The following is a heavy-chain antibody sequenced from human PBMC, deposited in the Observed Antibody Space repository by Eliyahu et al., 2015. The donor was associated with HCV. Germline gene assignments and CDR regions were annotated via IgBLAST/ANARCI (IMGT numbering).Heavy chain of an antibody. CDR3: ARGWVRWHWYFDL. V-gene: IGHV4-34*01. D-gene: IGHD5-24*01. J-gene: IGHJ2*01. Sequence: QVQLQQWGAGLLKPSETLSXTCAVXGGSFSGYYWXWXRQPPGKGLEWIGEINHSGSTNYNPSLKSRVTISVDTSKNQFSLKLSSVTAADTAVYYCARGWVRWHWYFDLWGRGTLVTVSS. CDR2: INHSGST. CDR1: GGSFSGYY.